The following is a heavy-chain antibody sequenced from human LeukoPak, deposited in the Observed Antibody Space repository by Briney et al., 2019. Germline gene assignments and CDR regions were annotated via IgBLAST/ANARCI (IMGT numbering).Heavy chain of an antibody. Sequence: ASVKVSCKASGYTFTGYCMHWVRQAPGQGLEWMGWINPNSGGTNYAQKFQGRVTMTRDTSISTAYMELSRLRSDDTAVYYCARVEDSSSWYYRAGFDPWGQGTLVTVSS. CDR1: GYTFTGYC. CDR3: ARVEDSSSWYYRAGFDP. D-gene: IGHD6-13*01. CDR2: INPNSGGT. J-gene: IGHJ5*02. V-gene: IGHV1-2*02.